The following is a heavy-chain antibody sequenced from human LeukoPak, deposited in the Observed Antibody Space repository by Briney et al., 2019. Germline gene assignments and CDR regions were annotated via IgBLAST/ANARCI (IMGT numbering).Heavy chain of an antibody. J-gene: IGHJ6*03. CDR3: AGQTAAPLTYYYYMDV. CDR1: GGSISSSSYS. Sequence: SETLSLTCTVSGGSISSSSYSWGWIRQPPGKGLEWIGYIYYSGSTYYNPSLKSRVTISVDTSKNQFSLKLSSVTAADTAVYYCAGQTAAPLTYYYYMDVWGKGTTVTVSS. D-gene: IGHD6-13*01. CDR2: IYYSGST. V-gene: IGHV4-31*03.